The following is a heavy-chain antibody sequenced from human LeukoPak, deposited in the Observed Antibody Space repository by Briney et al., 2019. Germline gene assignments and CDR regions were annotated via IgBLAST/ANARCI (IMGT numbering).Heavy chain of an antibody. V-gene: IGHV1-18*01. Sequence: VASVKVSCKASGYTFTSYGISWVRQAPGQGLEWMGWISAYNGNTNYAQKLQGRVTMTTDTSTSTAYMELRSLRSDDTAVYYCVRGGRYCGGDCYFAWGQGTLVTVSS. D-gene: IGHD2-21*02. CDR1: GYTFTSYG. CDR3: VRGGRYCGGDCYFA. CDR2: ISAYNGNT. J-gene: IGHJ4*02.